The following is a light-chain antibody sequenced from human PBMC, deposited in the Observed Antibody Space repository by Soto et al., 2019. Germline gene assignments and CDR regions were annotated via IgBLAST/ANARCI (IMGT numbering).Light chain of an antibody. J-gene: IGKJ3*01. V-gene: IGKV4-1*01. CDR1: QSVLYSSNNKNY. CDR2: WAS. Sequence: DIVMTQSPDSLAVSLGERATINCKSSQSVLYSSNNKNYLAWYQQKPGQPPKLLIYWASTRESGVPDRFSGSGSGTDFTLTISSLQAEDVAVYYCQQYYSTPLVTLGPGTKVDIK. CDR3: QQYYSTPLVT.